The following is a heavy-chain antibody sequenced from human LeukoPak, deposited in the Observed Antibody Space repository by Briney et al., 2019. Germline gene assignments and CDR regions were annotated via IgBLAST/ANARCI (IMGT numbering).Heavy chain of an antibody. J-gene: IGHJ4*02. CDR3: AKVTSGYLGYYFDY. Sequence: GGSLRLSCAASEFTFSRYAMSWVRQAPGKGLEWVSTISGTGGSTYYADSVKGRFTISRDNSKNTMYLQMNSLRAEDTAVYYCAKVTSGYLGYYFDYWGQGTLVTVSS. CDR1: EFTFSRYA. D-gene: IGHD3-22*01. V-gene: IGHV3-23*01. CDR2: ISGTGGST.